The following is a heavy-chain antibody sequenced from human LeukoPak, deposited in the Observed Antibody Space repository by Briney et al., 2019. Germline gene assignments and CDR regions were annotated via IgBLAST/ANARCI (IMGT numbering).Heavy chain of an antibody. CDR1: GFTFSSYG. Sequence: GGSLRLSCAASGFTFSSYGMHWVRQAPGKGLEWVAVISYDGSNKYYADSVKGRFTISRDNSKNTLYLQMNSLRAEDTAVYYCANYIVGATGGGFDYWGQGTLVTVSS. J-gene: IGHJ4*02. D-gene: IGHD1-26*01. V-gene: IGHV3-30*18. CDR3: ANYIVGATGGGFDY. CDR2: ISYDGSNK.